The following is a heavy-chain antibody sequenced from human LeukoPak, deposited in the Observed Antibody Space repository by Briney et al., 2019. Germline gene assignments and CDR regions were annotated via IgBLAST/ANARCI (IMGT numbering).Heavy chain of an antibody. D-gene: IGHD3-22*01. V-gene: IGHV3-11*04. J-gene: IGHJ5*02. Sequence: PGGSLRLSCAASGFIFSDYYMSWIRQAPGKALEWVSYISSSGSTIYYADSVKGRFTISRDNAKNSLYLQMNSLRAEDTAVYYCARFTYYYDSSGYSRNWFDPWGQGTLVTVSS. CDR2: ISSSGSTI. CDR3: ARFTYYYDSSGYSRNWFDP. CDR1: GFIFSDYY.